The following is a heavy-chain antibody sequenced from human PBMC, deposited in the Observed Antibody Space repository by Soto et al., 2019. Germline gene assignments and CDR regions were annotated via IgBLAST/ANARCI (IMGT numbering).Heavy chain of an antibody. CDR3: AREGSGSRGPVPPIYYYYYGMDV. CDR1: GGTFSSYA. D-gene: IGHD6-25*01. J-gene: IGHJ6*02. V-gene: IGHV1-69*13. Sequence: GASVKVSCKASGGTFSSYAISWVRQAPGQGLEWMGGIIPIFGTANYAQKFQGRVTITADESTSTAYMELSSLRSEDTAVYYCAREGSGSRGPVPPIYYYYYGMDVWGQGTTVTVSS. CDR2: IIPIFGTA.